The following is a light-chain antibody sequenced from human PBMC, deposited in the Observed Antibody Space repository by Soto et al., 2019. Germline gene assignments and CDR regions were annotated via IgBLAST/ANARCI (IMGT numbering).Light chain of an antibody. CDR3: QQYNNWPET. Sequence: EIVMTQSPATLSVSPGERATISCRASQSVSSSLAWYQQKPGQSPRLLIYDASTRATGIPARFSGSGSGTAFTIIISSLQSEDFGVYYCQQYNNWPETFGQGTKVEIK. V-gene: IGKV3D-15*01. CDR2: DAS. J-gene: IGKJ1*01. CDR1: QSVSSS.